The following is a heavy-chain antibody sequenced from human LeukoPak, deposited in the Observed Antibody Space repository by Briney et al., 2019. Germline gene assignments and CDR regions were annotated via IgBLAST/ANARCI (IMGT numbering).Heavy chain of an antibody. D-gene: IGHD1-26*01. V-gene: IGHV3-74*01. J-gene: IGHJ4*02. CDR3: ARGHSGNFYD. Sequence: TGGSLRLSCAASGFTFSNSWMNWVRQAPGKGLVRVSLIKSDGSTTTYADSVKGRFTISRDNAKDTLYLQMNSLRAEDTAVYYCARGHSGNFYDWGQGTLVTVSS. CDR1: GFTFSNSW. CDR2: IKSDGSTT.